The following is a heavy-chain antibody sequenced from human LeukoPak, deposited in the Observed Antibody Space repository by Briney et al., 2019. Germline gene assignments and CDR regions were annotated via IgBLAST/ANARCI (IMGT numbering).Heavy chain of an antibody. CDR1: RFIFSNHW. CDR2: INQDGSDK. CDR3: ASKVVIPLDAFDI. D-gene: IGHD3-16*02. Sequence: GGSLRLSCAASRFIFSNHWMTWVRQAPGKGLEWVAMINQDGSDKYYADSVKGRFTISRDNSKNTLYLQMNSLRAEDTAVYYCASKVVIPLDAFDIWGQGTMVTVSS. J-gene: IGHJ3*02. V-gene: IGHV3-7*03.